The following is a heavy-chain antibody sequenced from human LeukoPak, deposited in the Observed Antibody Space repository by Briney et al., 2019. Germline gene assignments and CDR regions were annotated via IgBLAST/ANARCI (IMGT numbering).Heavy chain of an antibody. CDR2: ISSGGDTI. CDR1: GFSFSSYS. D-gene: IGHD3-16*01. Sequence: PGGSLRLSCAASGFSFSSYSMHWVRQAPGKGLEWISYISSGGDTIYYADSVRGRFSISRDDGKNSLYLQMNSLRVEDTALYYCTFTGAYYYYYYMEVWGKGAAVTISS. V-gene: IGHV3-48*04. CDR3: TFTGAYYYYYYMEV. J-gene: IGHJ6*03.